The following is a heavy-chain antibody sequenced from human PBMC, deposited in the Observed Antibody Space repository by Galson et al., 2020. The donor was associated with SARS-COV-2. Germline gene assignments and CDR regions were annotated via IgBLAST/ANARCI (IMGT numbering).Heavy chain of an antibody. CDR1: GFTFDDYA. CDR2: ISWNSGSI. D-gene: IGHD6-13*01. J-gene: IGHJ3*02. CDR3: AKDSSSLGLDAFDI. Sequence: GGSLRLSCAASGFTFDDYAMHWVRQAPGKGLEWVSGISWNSGSIGYADSVKGRFTISRDNAKNSLYLQMNSLRAEDTALYYCAKDSSSLGLDAFDIWGQGTMVTVSS. V-gene: IGHV3-9*01.